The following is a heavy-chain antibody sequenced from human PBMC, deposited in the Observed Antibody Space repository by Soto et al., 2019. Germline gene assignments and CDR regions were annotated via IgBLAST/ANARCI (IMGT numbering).Heavy chain of an antibody. V-gene: IGHV4-34*01. Sequence: SETLSLTYAVGGGSGREDYWSWIRQPRGKGLEWIGEINQSGTTHYTPSLKRRLNITIDTSKNQFSLKLTSVTAADTATYYCARDIITVIGGQIYYYFGMDVWGQGTTVTVSS. CDR1: GGSGREDY. CDR3: ARDIITVIGGQIYYYFGMDV. CDR2: INQSGTT. J-gene: IGHJ6*02. D-gene: IGHD3-10*01.